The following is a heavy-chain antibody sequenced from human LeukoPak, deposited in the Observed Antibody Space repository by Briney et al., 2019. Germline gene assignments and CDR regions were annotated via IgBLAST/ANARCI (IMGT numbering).Heavy chain of an antibody. Sequence: GESLRLSCAASGFIFTDYSINWVRQAPGKGLEWNSYIDKTSSNIYYADSVKGRFTISRDNAKNSLYLQMNSLRAEDTAVYYCARESYWGSSAKGFDYWGQGTLVTVSS. CDR2: IDKTSSNI. J-gene: IGHJ4*02. CDR1: GFIFTDYS. V-gene: IGHV3-48*01. D-gene: IGHD7-27*01. CDR3: ARESYWGSSAKGFDY.